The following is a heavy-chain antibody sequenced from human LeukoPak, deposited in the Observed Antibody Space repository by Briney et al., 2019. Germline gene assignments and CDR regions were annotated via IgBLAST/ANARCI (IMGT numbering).Heavy chain of an antibody. Sequence: SVKVSRKASGGTFSSYAISWVRQAPGQGLEWMGGIIPIFGTANYAQKFQGRVTITADESTSTAYMELSSLRAEDTAVYYCASAAVAGTLDYWGQGTLVTVSS. CDR2: IIPIFGTA. J-gene: IGHJ4*02. D-gene: IGHD6-19*01. CDR1: GGTFSSYA. V-gene: IGHV1-69*01. CDR3: ASAAVAGTLDY.